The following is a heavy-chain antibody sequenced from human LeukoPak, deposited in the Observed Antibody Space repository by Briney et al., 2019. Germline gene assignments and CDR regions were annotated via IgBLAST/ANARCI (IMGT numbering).Heavy chain of an antibody. CDR3: ARVETSYYYMDV. Sequence: SETLSLTCTVSGGSISTYYWSWIRQPPGKGLEWIGYIYYSGSTNYNPSLKSGVTISVDTSKNQFSLKLSSVTAADTAVYYCARVETSYYYMDVWGKGTTVTVSS. CDR1: GGSISTYY. V-gene: IGHV4-59*01. J-gene: IGHJ6*03. CDR2: IYYSGST.